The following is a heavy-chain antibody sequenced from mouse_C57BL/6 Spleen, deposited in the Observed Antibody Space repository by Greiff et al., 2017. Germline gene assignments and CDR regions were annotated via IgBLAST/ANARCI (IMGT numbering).Heavy chain of an antibody. CDR3: ASRADY. CDR2: ILPGSGST. J-gene: IGHJ2*01. Sequence: QVQLQQSGAELMKPGASVKLSCKATGYTFTGYWIEWVKQRPGHGLEWIGEILPGSGSTNYTEKFKGKATFTADTSSNTAYMQLSSLTTEDSAICYCASRADYWGQGTTLTVSS. CDR1: GYTFTGYW. V-gene: IGHV1-9*01.